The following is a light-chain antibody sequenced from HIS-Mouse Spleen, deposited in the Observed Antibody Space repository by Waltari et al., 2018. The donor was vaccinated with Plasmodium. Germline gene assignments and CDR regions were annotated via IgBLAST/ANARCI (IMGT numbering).Light chain of an antibody. V-gene: IGKV3-11*01. CDR3: QQRSNWPRVLT. Sequence: EIVLTQSPATLSLSPGERATLSCRASQSVSSYLAGYQQKPGQAPRLLIYDASTMATGIPARFSGSGSGTDVTLTISSLEPEDFAVYDCQQRSNWPRVLTFGGGTKVEIK. J-gene: IGKJ4*01. CDR2: DAS. CDR1: QSVSSY.